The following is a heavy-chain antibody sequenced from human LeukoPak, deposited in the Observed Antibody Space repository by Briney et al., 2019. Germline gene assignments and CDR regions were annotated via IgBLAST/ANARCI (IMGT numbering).Heavy chain of an antibody. CDR1: GGSVSSGSYY. CDR2: IYYSGST. J-gene: IGHJ4*02. Sequence: PSETLSLTCTVSGGSVSSGSYYWSWIRQPPGKGLEWIGYIYYSGSTNYNPSLKSRVTKSVDTSKNQFSLKLSSVTAADTAVYYCARGSLITIFGVVPERFDYWGQGTLVTVSS. D-gene: IGHD3-3*01. CDR3: ARGSLITIFGVVPERFDY. V-gene: IGHV4-61*01.